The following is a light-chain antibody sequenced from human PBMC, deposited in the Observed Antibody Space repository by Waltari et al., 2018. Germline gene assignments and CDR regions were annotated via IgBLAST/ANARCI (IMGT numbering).Light chain of an antibody. CDR3: QQFGTSPPTG. V-gene: IGKV3-20*01. CDR1: QTIYNKY. Sequence: ETVLTQSPGTLSLSPGERATLSCRASQTIYNKYLAWYQQKSGQAPRLLIYGASSRATGIPDRFSGSGSGTDFTLTISRLEPEDFAVYFCQQFGTSPPTGFGPGTRLDVK. J-gene: IGKJ3*01. CDR2: GAS.